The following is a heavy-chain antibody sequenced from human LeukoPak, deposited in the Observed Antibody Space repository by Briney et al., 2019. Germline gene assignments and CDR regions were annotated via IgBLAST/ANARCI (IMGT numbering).Heavy chain of an antibody. D-gene: IGHD5-18*01. CDR1: GGTFSSYA. V-gene: IGHV1-69*13. J-gene: IGHJ4*02. CDR2: IIPIFGTA. Sequence: SVKVSCKASGGTFSSYAISWVRQAPGQGLEWMGGIIPIFGTANYAQKFQGRVTITADESTSTAYMELSSLRSEDTAVYYCAFGDGYSYGEPFDYWGQGTLVTVSS. CDR3: AFGDGYSYGEPFDY.